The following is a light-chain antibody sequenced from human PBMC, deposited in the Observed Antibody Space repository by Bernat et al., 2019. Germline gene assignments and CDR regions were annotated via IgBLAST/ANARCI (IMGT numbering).Light chain of an antibody. CDR3: WSYAGRSTFDV. Sequence: QSALTQPASVSGSPGQSITISCTGTSSDVGSYNLVSWYQQHPGKAPKLIIYEVTKRPSGVSNRFSGSKSGNTASLTISGLQPEDEADYFCWSYAGRSTFDVFGGGTELTVL. CDR2: EVT. CDR1: SSDVGSYNL. J-gene: IGLJ2*01. V-gene: IGLV2-23*02.